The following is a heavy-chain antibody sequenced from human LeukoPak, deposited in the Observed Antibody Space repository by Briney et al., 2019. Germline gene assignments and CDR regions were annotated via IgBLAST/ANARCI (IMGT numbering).Heavy chain of an antibody. CDR2: IWYDGSNN. CDR1: GFTFNNYD. J-gene: IGHJ4*02. CDR3: ARGRSTRLSLFDY. V-gene: IGHV3-33*01. Sequence: PGGSLRLSCAASGFTFNNYDMHWVRQAPGKGLEWVAVIWYDGSNNYYADSEKGRFTISRDNSKNTLYLQMNSLRAEDTAVYYCARGRSTRLSLFDYWGQGTLVTVSS. D-gene: IGHD4/OR15-4a*01.